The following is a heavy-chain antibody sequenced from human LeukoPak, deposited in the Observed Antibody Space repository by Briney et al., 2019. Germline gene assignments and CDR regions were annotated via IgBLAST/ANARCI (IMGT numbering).Heavy chain of an antibody. J-gene: IGHJ6*02. Sequence: GGSLRLSCAASGFTFSSYEMNWVRQAPGKGLEWVSYISSSGSTIYYADSVKGRFTISRDNAKNSLYLQMNSLRAEDTAVYYCARVTGSGWGAYGMDVLGGQGTTVTVSS. CDR1: GFTFSSYE. CDR3: ARVTGSGWGAYGMDV. V-gene: IGHV3-48*03. D-gene: IGHD6-19*01. CDR2: ISSSGSTI.